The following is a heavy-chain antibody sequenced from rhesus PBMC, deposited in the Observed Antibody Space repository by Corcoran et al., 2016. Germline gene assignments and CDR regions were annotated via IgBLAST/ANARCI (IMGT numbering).Heavy chain of an antibody. V-gene: IGHV4-65*01. Sequence: QVQLQESGPGLVKPSETLSLTCAVSGGSVSSSNWWSWIRQPPGKGLEWIGYISGSSGSTHYNPALKSRVTISTDTSKNQFSLKLSSVTAADTAVYYCARFSDWGDYYPLFDYWGQGVLVTVSS. CDR2: ISGSSGST. CDR3: ARFSDWGDYYPLFDY. J-gene: IGHJ4*01. CDR1: GGSVSSSNW. D-gene: IGHD3-34*01.